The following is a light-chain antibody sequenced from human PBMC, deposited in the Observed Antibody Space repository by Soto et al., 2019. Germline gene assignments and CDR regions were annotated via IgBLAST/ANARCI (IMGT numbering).Light chain of an antibody. CDR1: QSVRSK. V-gene: IGKV3-15*01. CDR2: GAS. J-gene: IGKJ4*01. Sequence: EIVLTQSPATLSVSPGERATLSCRASQSVRSKVAWYQQKPGQAPRLLIFGASTRVTNIPARFSGSGSGTEFTLTISSLQSEDFAVYYCQQYFYWPPLTFGGGTKVEIK. CDR3: QQYFYWPPLT.